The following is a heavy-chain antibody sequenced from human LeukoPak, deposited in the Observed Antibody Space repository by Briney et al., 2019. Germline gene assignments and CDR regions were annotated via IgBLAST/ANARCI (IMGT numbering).Heavy chain of an antibody. J-gene: IGHJ4*02. V-gene: IGHV3-9*03. CDR3: AKDRGYVSASSGFDY. D-gene: IGHD6-19*01. CDR2: ISWNSGSI. CDR1: GFTFDDYA. Sequence: GGSLRLSCAASGFTFDDYAMHWVRQAPGKGLEWVSGISWNSGSIGYADSVKGRFAISRDNAKNSLYLQMNSLRAEDMALYYCAKDRGYVSASSGFDYWGQGTLVTVSS.